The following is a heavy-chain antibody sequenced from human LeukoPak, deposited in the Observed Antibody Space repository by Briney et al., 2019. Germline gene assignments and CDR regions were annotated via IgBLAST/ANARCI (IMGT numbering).Heavy chain of an antibody. CDR1: GGSFSGYY. CDR3: ARTNSSGYYLDY. J-gene: IGHJ4*02. CDR2: INHSGST. Sequence: SETLSLTCAAYGGSFSGYYWSWIRQPPGKGLEWIGEINHSGSTNYNPSLKSRVTISVDTSKNQFSLKLSSVTAADTAVYYCARTNSSGYYLDYWGQGTLVTVPS. D-gene: IGHD3-22*01. V-gene: IGHV4-34*01.